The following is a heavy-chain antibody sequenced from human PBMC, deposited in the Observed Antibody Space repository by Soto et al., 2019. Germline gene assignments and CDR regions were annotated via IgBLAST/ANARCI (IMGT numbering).Heavy chain of an antibody. J-gene: IGHJ4*02. V-gene: IGHV4-31*03. CDR1: GGSISSGGYY. CDR3: ARVDPNDSSATDY. D-gene: IGHD3-22*01. CDR2: IYYSGST. Sequence: SETLSLTCTVSGGSISSGGYYWSWIRQHPGKGLEWIGYIYYSGSTYYNPSLKSRVTISVDTSKNQFSLKLSSVTAADTAVYYCARVDPNDSSATDYWGQGTLVTVSS.